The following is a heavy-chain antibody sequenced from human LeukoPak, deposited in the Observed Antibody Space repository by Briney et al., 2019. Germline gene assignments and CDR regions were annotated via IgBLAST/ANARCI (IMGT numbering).Heavy chain of an antibody. CDR1: GGSISSSNW. V-gene: IGHV4-4*02. CDR2: IYHSGST. D-gene: IGHD6-13*01. J-gene: IGHJ4*02. Sequence: KPSGTLSLTCAVSGGSISSSNWWSWVRQPPGKGLDWIGEIYHSGSTNYNPSLKSRVTISVDKSKNQFSLKLSSVTAADTAVYYCARHESGGPYSSSWYRDSYPDYWGQGTLVTVSS. CDR3: ARHESGGPYSSSWYRDSYPDY.